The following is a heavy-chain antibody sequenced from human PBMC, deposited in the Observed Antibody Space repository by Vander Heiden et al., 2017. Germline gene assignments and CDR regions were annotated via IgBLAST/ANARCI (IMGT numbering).Heavy chain of an antibody. CDR1: GGSISSSRYY. D-gene: IGHD4-17*01. CDR2: IYYSGTT. CDR3: ARGPTVNYFDY. J-gene: IGHJ4*02. V-gene: IGHV4-39*01. Sequence: QLQLQESGPGLVKPSETLSLTCTVSGGSISSSRYYWGWIRQPPGRGLEWIGTIYYSGTTYDNPALKSRVTISVDTSKNQFSMKMNSVTAADTAVYYCARGPTVNYFDYWGQGTLVTVSS.